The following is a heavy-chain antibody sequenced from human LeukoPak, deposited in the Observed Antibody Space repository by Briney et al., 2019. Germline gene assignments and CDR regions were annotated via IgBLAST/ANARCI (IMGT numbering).Heavy chain of an antibody. CDR1: GYTFTGYY. V-gene: IGHV1-8*02. D-gene: IGHD6-13*01. J-gene: IGHJ3*02. Sequence: ASVKVSCKASGYTFTGYYMHWVRQAPGQGLEWMGWINPNSGNTGYAQKFQGRVTMTRNTSISTAYMELSSLRSEDTAVYYCARDTPLIAARTTEADAFDIWGQGTMVTVSS. CDR2: INPNSGNT. CDR3: ARDTPLIAARTTEADAFDI.